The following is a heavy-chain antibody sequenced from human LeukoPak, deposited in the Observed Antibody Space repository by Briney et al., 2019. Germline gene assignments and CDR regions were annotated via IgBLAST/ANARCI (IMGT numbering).Heavy chain of an antibody. CDR3: ARQAYCSGSSCNPFDY. J-gene: IGHJ4*02. CDR1: GGSISSGF. Sequence: PETLSLTCTVSGGSISSGFWSWIRQPPGKGLEWIGYIYYSGCTNYNPSLKSRVTISIDTSKSQFSLKLSSVTAADTAVYYCARQAYCSGSSCNPFDYWGQGTLVTVSS. D-gene: IGHD2-15*01. V-gene: IGHV4-59*08. CDR2: IYYSGCT.